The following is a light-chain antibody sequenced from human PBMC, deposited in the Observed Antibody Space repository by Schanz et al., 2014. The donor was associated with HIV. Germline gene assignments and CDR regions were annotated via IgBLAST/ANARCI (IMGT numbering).Light chain of an antibody. CDR3: QQYSSTPT. CDR2: DAS. V-gene: IGKV1-9*01. J-gene: IGKJ1*01. Sequence: DIQLTQSPSFLSASVGERVTITCRASQGVRSSLAWYQQKPGRAPNLLIYDASTLQSGVPSRFSGSGSGTDFTLTISSLQAEDAAIYYCQQYSSTPTFGQGTRVEIK. CDR1: QGVRSS.